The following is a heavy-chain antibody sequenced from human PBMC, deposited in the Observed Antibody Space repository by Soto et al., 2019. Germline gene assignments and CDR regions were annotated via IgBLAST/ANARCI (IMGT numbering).Heavy chain of an antibody. CDR1: GLTFSSYS. D-gene: IGHD5-18*01. Sequence: GGSLRLSWAASGLTFSSYSMNWVRQAPGKGLEWVSYISSSSSTIYYADSVKGRFTISRDNAKNSLYLQMNSLRDEDTAVYYCARDFSFSYGYSDYFDYWGQGTLVTVSS. V-gene: IGHV3-48*02. CDR3: ARDFSFSYGYSDYFDY. CDR2: ISSSSSTI. J-gene: IGHJ4*02.